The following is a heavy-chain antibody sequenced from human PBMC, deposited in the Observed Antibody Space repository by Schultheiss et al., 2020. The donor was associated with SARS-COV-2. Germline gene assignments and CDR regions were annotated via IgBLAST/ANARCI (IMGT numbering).Heavy chain of an antibody. CDR2: INHSGST. Sequence: SETLSLTCTVSGGSISGYYWSWIRQPPGKGLEWIGEINHSGSTNYNPSLKSRVTISVDTSKNQFSLKLSSVTAADTAVYYCAAGGGAEWFDPWGQGTLVTGSS. V-gene: IGHV4-34*01. D-gene: IGHD1-14*01. J-gene: IGHJ5*02. CDR3: AAGGGAEWFDP. CDR1: GGSISGYY.